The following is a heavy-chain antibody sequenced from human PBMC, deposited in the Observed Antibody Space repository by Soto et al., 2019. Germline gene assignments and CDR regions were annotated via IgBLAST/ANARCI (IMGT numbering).Heavy chain of an antibody. CDR2: ISYDGSNK. CDR1: GFTFSSYA. D-gene: IGHD1-26*01. Sequence: GGSLRLSCAASGFTFSSYAMHWVRQAPGKGLEWVAVISYDGSNKYYADSVKGRFTISRDNSKNTLYLQMNSLRAEDTAVYYGARGPGDGLDYWGQGTLVTVSS. CDR3: ARGPGDGLDY. J-gene: IGHJ4*02. V-gene: IGHV3-30-3*01.